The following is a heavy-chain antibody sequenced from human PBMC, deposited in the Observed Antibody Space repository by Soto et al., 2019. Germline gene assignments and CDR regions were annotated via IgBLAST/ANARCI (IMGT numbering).Heavy chain of an antibody. Sequence: ETLSLTCTVSGDSVSSASFYWIWVRQAPGKGLEWVSSISSSSSYIYYADSVKGRFTISRDNAKNSLYLQMNSLRAEDTAVYYCASWDGGVYYYDSSGSRHWFDPWGQGTLVTVSS. CDR3: ASWDGGVYYYDSSGSRHWFDP. J-gene: IGHJ5*02. CDR1: GDSVSSAS. D-gene: IGHD3-22*01. CDR2: ISSSSSYI. V-gene: IGHV3-21*01.